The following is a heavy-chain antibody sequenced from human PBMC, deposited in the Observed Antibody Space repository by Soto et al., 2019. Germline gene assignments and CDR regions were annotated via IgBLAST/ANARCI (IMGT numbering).Heavy chain of an antibody. CDR2: INPNSGGT. J-gene: IGHJ3*02. CDR1: GYTFTGYY. V-gene: IGHV1-2*04. Sequence: QVQLVQSGAEVKKPGASVKVSCKASGYTFTGYYMHWVRQAPGQGLEWLGWINPNSGGTNYAQKLQSWITMTRDTSARTADMELRRLSSDETAVDYCAREGIEAAGSKAFDIWGQGTMVTVSS. CDR3: AREGIEAAGSKAFDI. D-gene: IGHD6-13*01.